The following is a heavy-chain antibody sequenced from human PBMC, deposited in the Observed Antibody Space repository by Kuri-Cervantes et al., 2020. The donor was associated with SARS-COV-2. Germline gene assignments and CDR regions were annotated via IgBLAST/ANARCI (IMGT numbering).Heavy chain of an antibody. V-gene: IGHV3-33*01. CDR2: IWYDGSNK. D-gene: IGHD3-10*01. J-gene: IGHJ2*01. CDR1: GFTFSSYG. CDR3: ARDPHITLIRGAYFDL. Sequence: GGSLRLSCAASGFTFSSYGMHWVRQAPGKGLEWVAVIWYDGSNKYYVDSVKGRFTISRDNARNSLYLQMNNLRAEDTAVYHCARDPHITLIRGAYFDLWGRGTLVTVSS.